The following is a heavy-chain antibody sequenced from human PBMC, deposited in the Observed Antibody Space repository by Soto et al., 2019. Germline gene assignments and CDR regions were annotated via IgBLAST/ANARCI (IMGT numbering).Heavy chain of an antibody. CDR1: GGSISSSSYY. D-gene: IGHD3-3*01. V-gene: IGHV4-39*01. CDR2: IYYSGST. Sequence: QLQLQESGPGLVKPSETLSLTCTVSGGSISSSSYYWGWIRQPPGKGLEWIGSIYYSGSTYYNPSLKSRVTISVDTSKNQFSLKLSYVTAADTAVYYCARHGVVDFWSGYYSNYFDYWGQGTLVTVSS. CDR3: ARHGVVDFWSGYYSNYFDY. J-gene: IGHJ4*02.